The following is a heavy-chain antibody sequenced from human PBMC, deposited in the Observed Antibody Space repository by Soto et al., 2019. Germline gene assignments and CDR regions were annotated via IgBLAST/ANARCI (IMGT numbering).Heavy chain of an antibody. J-gene: IGHJ4*02. Sequence: SVKVSCKASGGTFSSYTISWVRQAPGQGLEWMGRIIPILGIANYAQKFQGRVTITADRSTSTAYMELSSLRSEDTAVYYCAREGLKGYCSSTSCSHFDYWGQGTLVTVSS. CDR2: IIPILGIA. D-gene: IGHD2-2*01. CDR3: AREGLKGYCSSTSCSHFDY. V-gene: IGHV1-69*04. CDR1: GGTFSSYT.